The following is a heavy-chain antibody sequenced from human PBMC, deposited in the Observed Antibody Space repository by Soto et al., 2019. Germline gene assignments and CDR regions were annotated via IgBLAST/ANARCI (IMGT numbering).Heavy chain of an antibody. CDR2: ISAYNGDT. V-gene: IGHV1-18*01. CDR1: GYTFTSYG. CDR3: AGPDDIVVVAAHY. D-gene: IGHD2-15*01. J-gene: IGHJ4*02. Sequence: QVQLVQSGGEVKKPGASVKVSCKAYGYTFTSYGISWVRQAPGQGLEWMGWISAYNGDTDHAQKLQGRVTMTTDTSTSTAYMELRSLRSDDTAVYYCAGPDDIVVVAAHYWGPGPLVTVSS.